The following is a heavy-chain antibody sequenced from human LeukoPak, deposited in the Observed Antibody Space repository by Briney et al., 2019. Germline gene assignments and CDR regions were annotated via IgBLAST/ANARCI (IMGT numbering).Heavy chain of an antibody. V-gene: IGHV3-30*04. Sequence: GGSLSLSCAPSVFTLSIYAMHCGPQAPGKRLEWGAVISYKVSNKYYADSVKGRFPISRDNSKNSLYLQMNSLTPVDPAVFYFAKDRGSIVGHTYFDYWGQGTQVTVSS. CDR3: AKDRGSIVGHTYFDY. J-gene: IGHJ4*02. D-gene: IGHD1-26*01. CDR2: ISYKVSNK. CDR1: VFTLSIYA.